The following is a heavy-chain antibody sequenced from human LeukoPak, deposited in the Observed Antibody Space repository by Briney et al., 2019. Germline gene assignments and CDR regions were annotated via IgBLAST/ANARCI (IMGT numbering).Heavy chain of an antibody. CDR2: IYSGGST. CDR1: GFTVSSNY. D-gene: IGHD6-19*01. Sequence: PGGSLRLSCAASGFTVSSNYMSWVRQAPGKGLEGVSVIYSGGSTYYADSVKGRFTISRDNSKNTLYLQMNSLRAEDTAVYYCARDRGIAVAGLPLYYFDYWGQGTLVTVSS. J-gene: IGHJ4*02. V-gene: IGHV3-53*01. CDR3: ARDRGIAVAGLPLYYFDY.